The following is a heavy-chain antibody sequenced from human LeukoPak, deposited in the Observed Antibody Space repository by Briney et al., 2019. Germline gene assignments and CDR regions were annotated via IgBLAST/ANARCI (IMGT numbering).Heavy chain of an antibody. CDR3: AKYRYQMLWFDP. V-gene: IGHV1-69*13. D-gene: IGHD2-2*01. CDR1: GGNFRNYA. J-gene: IGHJ5*02. CDR2: IIPMFGTG. Sequence: SVKVSCKASGGNFRNYAISWVRQAPGQGLEWMGGIIPMFGTGKYAQEFQGRVTLTADESTSTAYMELSSLRSEDTAVYYCAKYRYQMLWFDPWGQGTLVTVSS.